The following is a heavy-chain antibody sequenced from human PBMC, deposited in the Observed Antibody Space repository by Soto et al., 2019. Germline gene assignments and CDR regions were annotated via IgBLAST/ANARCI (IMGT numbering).Heavy chain of an antibody. Sequence: PSETLSLTCAVSGGSISSGGYSWSWIRQPPGKGLEWIGYIYHSGSTYYNPSLKNRVTISVDKSKNQFSLKLSSVTAADAAVYYCASRTELRFLRGWGQGTLVTVSS. J-gene: IGHJ4*02. CDR1: GGSISSGGYS. D-gene: IGHD3-3*01. CDR3: ASRTELRFLRG. CDR2: IYHSGST. V-gene: IGHV4-30-2*01.